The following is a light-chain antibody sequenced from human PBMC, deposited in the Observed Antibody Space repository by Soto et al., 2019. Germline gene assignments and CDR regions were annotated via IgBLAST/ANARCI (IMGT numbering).Light chain of an antibody. CDR2: GAS. CDR1: QSVSNNY. Sequence: EIVLTQSPGTLSLPPRERATLCCRASQSVSNNYLAWYQQNPRQAPSLLIYGASNRATGIPDRFSGSGSGTDFTLTISRLETEDVAVYYCHQWGGARWTFGPWTKVEIK. J-gene: IGKJ1*01. CDR3: HQWGGARWT. V-gene: IGKV3-20*01.